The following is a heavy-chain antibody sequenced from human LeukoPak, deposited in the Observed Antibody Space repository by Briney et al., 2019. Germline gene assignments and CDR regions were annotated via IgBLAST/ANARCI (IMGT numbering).Heavy chain of an antibody. CDR2: IKQDGSEK. J-gene: IGHJ6*04. CDR1: RFTFSSYW. D-gene: IGHD6-13*01. Sequence: GGSLRLSCAASRFTFSSYWMSWVRQAPGKGLEWVANIKQDGSEKYYVDSVKGRFTISRDNAKNSLYLQMDSLRAEDTAVYYCARDRRTSSWYENYYGMDVWGKGTTVTVSS. CDR3: ARDRRTSSWYENYYGMDV. V-gene: IGHV3-7*03.